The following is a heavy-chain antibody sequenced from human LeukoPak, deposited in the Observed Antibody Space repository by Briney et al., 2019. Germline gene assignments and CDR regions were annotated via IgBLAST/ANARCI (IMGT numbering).Heavy chain of an antibody. J-gene: IGHJ6*03. D-gene: IGHD3-10*01. CDR3: ARLIMSSLYYYYMDV. CDR1: GGSISSHY. Sequence: PSETLSLTCTVSGGSISSHYWSWIRQPPGKGLEWIGYIDDSGSANSNPSLKSRVTISVDTTKNQLSLRLRSVTAADTAVYYCARLIMSSLYYYYMDVWGKGTTVTVSS. CDR2: IDDSGSA. V-gene: IGHV4-59*11.